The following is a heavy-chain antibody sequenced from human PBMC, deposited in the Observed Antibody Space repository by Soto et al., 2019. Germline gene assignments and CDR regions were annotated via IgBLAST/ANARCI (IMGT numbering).Heavy chain of an antibody. D-gene: IGHD3-10*01. CDR1: GGSISSYY. V-gene: IGHV4-59*01. J-gene: IGHJ4*02. CDR2: IYYSGST. Sequence: SETLSLTCTVSGGSISSYYCSWIRQPPGKGLEWIGYIYYSGSTNYNPSLKSRVTISVDTSKNQFSLKLSSVTAADTAVYYCASYMVRGDPFDYWGQETLVTVSS. CDR3: ASYMVRGDPFDY.